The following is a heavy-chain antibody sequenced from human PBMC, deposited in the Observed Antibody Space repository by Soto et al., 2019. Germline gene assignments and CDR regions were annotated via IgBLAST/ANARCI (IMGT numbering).Heavy chain of an antibody. Sequence: RLGESGGGLVQPGVPLRLSCVAPGFNLSRYWMNWVRQAPGKGLEWVANINQDGGARNYAAYVRGRFTISRDRDGNSVSLGRNSLRGDDACIYFCARPMIGGVNYGMYVWCHGTTVSVSS. CDR1: GFNLSRYW. CDR3: ARPMIGGVNYGMYV. CDR2: INQDGGAR. V-gene: IGHV3-7*01. D-gene: IGHD3-16*01. J-gene: IGHJ6*02.